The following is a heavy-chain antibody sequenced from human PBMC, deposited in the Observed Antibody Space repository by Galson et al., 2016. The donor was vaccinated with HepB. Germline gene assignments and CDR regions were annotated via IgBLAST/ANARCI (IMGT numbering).Heavy chain of an antibody. V-gene: IGHV3-74*01. Sequence: SLRLSCAASGFTFSNYWMHWVRQAPGKGLVWVSRIDSDGTTTNYADSVKGRFTISTDNAKNTLYLQMNSLRAEDTAIYYCVNAYYYSELATDYWGQGTLVTVSS. J-gene: IGHJ4*02. CDR3: VNAYYYSELATDY. CDR1: GFTFSNYW. CDR2: IDSDGTTT. D-gene: IGHD3-10*01.